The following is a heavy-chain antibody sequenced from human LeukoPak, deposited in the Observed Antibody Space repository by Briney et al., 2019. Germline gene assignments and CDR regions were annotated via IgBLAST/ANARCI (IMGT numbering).Heavy chain of an antibody. Sequence: QPGGSLRLSCAASGFAASGFTFSTFGMHWVRQAPGKGLEWVAFIRYDGSNKYYADSVKGRFTISRGDSKNTLYLQMNSLRAEDTAAYYCAKGYYFDILSGYSSLDSWGQGTLVTVSS. CDR1: GFTFSTFG. CDR3: AKGYYFDILSGYSSLDS. D-gene: IGHD3-9*01. CDR2: IRYDGSNK. V-gene: IGHV3-30*02. J-gene: IGHJ4*02.